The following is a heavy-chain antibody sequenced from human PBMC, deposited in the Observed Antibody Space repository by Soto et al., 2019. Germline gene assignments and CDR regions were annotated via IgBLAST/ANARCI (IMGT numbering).Heavy chain of an antibody. V-gene: IGHV3-30*18. J-gene: IGHJ4*02. Sequence: QSWGSLRLCFAASGSTFRGSGMLWVRQAPGKGLEWVAVISYDGSNKYSADSVKGRFTISRDNSKNTLYLQMNSLRAEDTAVYYCAKEGSDYYDSSGYYFRGPLIYWGQGT. D-gene: IGHD3-22*01. CDR1: GSTFRGSG. CDR2: ISYDGSNK. CDR3: AKEGSDYYDSSGYYFRGPLIY.